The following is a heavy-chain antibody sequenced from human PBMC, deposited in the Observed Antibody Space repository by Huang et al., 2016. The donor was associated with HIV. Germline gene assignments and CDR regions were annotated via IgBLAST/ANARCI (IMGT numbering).Heavy chain of an antibody. J-gene: IGHJ5*02. CDR2: VNDGGDI. Sequence: QVQLQQWGAGLLKPSETLALTCAVYGESLGTYYWAWIRRPPGKGVQWVGEVNDGGDINYNPSLESRVTISVDTSRNQVSLTLTSMTAADTATYYCARRFRVAATRKWFDPWGQGTLVIVSS. CDR3: ARRFRVAATRKWFDP. V-gene: IGHV4-34*01. CDR1: GESLGTYY. D-gene: IGHD3-10*01.